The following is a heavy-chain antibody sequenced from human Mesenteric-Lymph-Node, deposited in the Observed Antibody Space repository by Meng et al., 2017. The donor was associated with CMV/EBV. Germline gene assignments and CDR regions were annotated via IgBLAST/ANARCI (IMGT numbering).Heavy chain of an antibody. J-gene: IGHJ3*02. D-gene: IGHD1-26*01. CDR1: GFRVSSNY. CDR3: ARDFYFVGVVGASDI. CDR2: IYSGGST. V-gene: IGHV3-66*01. Sequence: GESLKISCAASGFRVSSNYMSWVRQAPGKGLEWVSVIYSGGSTYYADSVKGRFTVSRDNDQNTLHLQMNSLRVEDTALYYCARDFYFVGVVGASDIWGQGTMVTVSS.